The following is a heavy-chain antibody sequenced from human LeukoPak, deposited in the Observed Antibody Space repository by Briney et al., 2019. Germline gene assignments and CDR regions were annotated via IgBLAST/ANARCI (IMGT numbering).Heavy chain of an antibody. CDR3: CRTNGSGSYWLVDY. D-gene: IGHD3-10*01. V-gene: IGHV3-33*01. CDR1: GFTFSSYG. Sequence: GRSLRLSCAASGFTFSSYGMHWVRQAPGKGLEWVAVIWYDGSNKYYADSVKGRFTISRDNSKNTLYLQMNSLRAEDTAVYYCCRTNGSGSYWLVDYWGQGTLVTVSS. J-gene: IGHJ4*02. CDR2: IWYDGSNK.